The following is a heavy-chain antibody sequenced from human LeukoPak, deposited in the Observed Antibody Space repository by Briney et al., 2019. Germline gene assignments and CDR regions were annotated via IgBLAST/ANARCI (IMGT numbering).Heavy chain of an antibody. V-gene: IGHV3-74*01. CDR2: INSDGSGT. CDR3: AKDDGYYDSSGYGLFDY. CDR1: GFTFNRYW. D-gene: IGHD3-22*01. Sequence: PGGSLRLSCAASGFTFNRYWMHWVRQAPGKGLVWVSRINSDGSGTSYADSVKGRFTISRDNAKNTLYLQMNSLRTEDTALYYCAKDDGYYDSSGYGLFDYWGQGTLVTVSS. J-gene: IGHJ4*02.